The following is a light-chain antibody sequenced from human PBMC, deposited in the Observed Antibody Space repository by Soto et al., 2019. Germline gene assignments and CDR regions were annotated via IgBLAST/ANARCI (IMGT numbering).Light chain of an antibody. CDR3: SSYTSSSTHGV. V-gene: IGLV2-14*01. CDR2: EVS. CDR1: SSDVGGYNY. Sequence: QSALTQPASVSGSPGQSITISCTGTSSDVGGYNYVSWYQQHPGKAPKPMIYEVSNRPSGVSNRFSGSKSGNTASLTISGRQAEDEADYYCSSYTSSSTHGVFGGGTKLTVL. J-gene: IGLJ2*01.